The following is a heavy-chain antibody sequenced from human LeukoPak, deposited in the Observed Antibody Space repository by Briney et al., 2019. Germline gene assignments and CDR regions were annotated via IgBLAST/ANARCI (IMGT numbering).Heavy chain of an antibody. D-gene: IGHD5-12*01. Sequence: SQTISLTCAISGDSVSSNSAAWNWFRQSPSRGLEWLGNTYYRSKWYNDYVVSVKGRITINPDTSKNQFSLQLNSVTPEDTAVYYCARDAIPDIGDDYWGQGTLVTVSS. CDR1: GDSVSSNSAA. V-gene: IGHV6-1*01. CDR2: TYYRSKWYN. J-gene: IGHJ4*02. CDR3: ARDAIPDIGDDY.